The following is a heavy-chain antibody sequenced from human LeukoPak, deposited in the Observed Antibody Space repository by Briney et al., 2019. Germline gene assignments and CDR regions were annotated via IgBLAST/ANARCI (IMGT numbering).Heavy chain of an antibody. D-gene: IGHD3-3*01. CDR3: AKVRFLEWLLPANDALDI. J-gene: IGHJ3*02. Sequence: PGGSLRLSCAASGFTFDDYVMHWVRQAPGKGLEWVSGISWNGGSVGYADSVKGRFTISRDNARKTLYLQMNSLRAEDTAVYYCAKVRFLEWLLPANDALDIWGQGTMVIVSS. V-gene: IGHV3-9*01. CDR2: ISWNGGSV. CDR1: GFTFDDYV.